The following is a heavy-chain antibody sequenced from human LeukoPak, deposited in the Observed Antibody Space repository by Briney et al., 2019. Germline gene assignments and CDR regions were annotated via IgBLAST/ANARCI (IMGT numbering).Heavy chain of an antibody. CDR2: IKKDGSET. Sequence: GGSLRLSCAASGFIFSNYWMSWVRQVPGKGLEWVGNIKKDGSETYYVDSVKGRFIISRDNAKNSLFLQMNSLRAEDTAVYYCARDRGLGSNAWYFPLDFWGQGTLVTVSP. J-gene: IGHJ4*02. CDR1: GFIFSNYW. D-gene: IGHD6-13*01. CDR3: ARDRGLGSNAWYFPLDF. V-gene: IGHV3-7*01.